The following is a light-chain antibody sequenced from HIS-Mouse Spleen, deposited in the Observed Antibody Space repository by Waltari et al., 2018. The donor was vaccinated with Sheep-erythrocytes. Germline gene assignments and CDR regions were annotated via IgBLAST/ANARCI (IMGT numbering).Light chain of an antibody. V-gene: IGLV3-25*03. CDR2: KDS. CDR3: QSADSSGTYV. CDR1: ALPKQY. J-gene: IGLJ1*01. Sequence: SYELTQPPSVSVSPGQTARITCSGDALPKQYAYWYQQKPGQAPVVVIYKDSERPSGIHERFSGASSGTTVTLTISGVQAEDEADYYCQSADSSGTYVFGTGTKVTVL.